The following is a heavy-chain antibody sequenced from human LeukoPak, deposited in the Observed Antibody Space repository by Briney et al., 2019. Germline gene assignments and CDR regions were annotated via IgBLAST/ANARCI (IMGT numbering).Heavy chain of an antibody. CDR1: GGPFSSSY. V-gene: IGHV4-4*07. J-gene: IGHJ5*02. Sequence: SETLSLTCTVSGGPFSSSYWSWIRQPAGKGLEWIGRIYTSGSTNFNPSLKSRATISIDKSKNQISLKLNSVTAADTAVYYCARGYSGNYLRFDPWGQGTLVTVSS. CDR3: ARGYSGNYLRFDP. D-gene: IGHD1-26*01. CDR2: IYTSGST.